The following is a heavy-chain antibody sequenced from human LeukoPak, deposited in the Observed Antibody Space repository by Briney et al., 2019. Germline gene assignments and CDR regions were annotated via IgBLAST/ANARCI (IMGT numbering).Heavy chain of an antibody. Sequence: ASVKVSCKASGYTFTSYYMHWVRQAPGQGLEWMGIINPSGGSTSYAQKFQGRVTMTRDTSTSTVYMELSSLRSEDTAVYYCARGRVVPAAPATAGAFDIWGQGTMVTVSS. D-gene: IGHD2-2*01. J-gene: IGHJ3*02. V-gene: IGHV1-46*01. CDR2: INPSGGST. CDR1: GYTFTSYY. CDR3: ARGRVVPAAPATAGAFDI.